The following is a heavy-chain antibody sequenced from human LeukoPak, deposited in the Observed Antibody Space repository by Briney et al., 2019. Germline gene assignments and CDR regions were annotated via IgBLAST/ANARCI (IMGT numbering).Heavy chain of an antibody. CDR1: GFTFSNYA. V-gene: IGHV3-23*01. J-gene: IGHJ6*02. CDR2: ITGSGGST. CDR3: ANSDL. Sequence: GGSLRLSCAASGFTFSNYAMNWVRQAAAKGLEWVSSITGSGGSTYYADSVKGRFTISRDNSKNTLYLQLNSLTADDTAVYYCANSDLWGQGTTVTVSS.